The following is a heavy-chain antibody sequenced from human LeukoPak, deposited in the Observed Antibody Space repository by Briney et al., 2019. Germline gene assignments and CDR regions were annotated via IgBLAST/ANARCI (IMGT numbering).Heavy chain of an antibody. Sequence: TSETLSLTCTVSGGSISSYYWSWIRQPPGKGLEWIGEINHSGSTNYNPSLKSRVTISVDTSKNQFSLKLSSVTAADTAVYYCAVRRAYYYDSSGYYRNWGQGTLVTVSS. CDR1: GGSISSYY. D-gene: IGHD3-22*01. J-gene: IGHJ4*02. V-gene: IGHV4-34*01. CDR3: AVRRAYYYDSSGYYRN. CDR2: INHSGST.